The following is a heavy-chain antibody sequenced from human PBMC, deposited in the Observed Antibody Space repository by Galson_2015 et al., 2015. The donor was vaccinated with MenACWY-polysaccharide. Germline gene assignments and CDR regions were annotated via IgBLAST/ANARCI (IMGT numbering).Heavy chain of an antibody. J-gene: IGHJ6*02. CDR2: ISTYSGNT. CDR1: GYPFTSYG. CDR3: ARAGTRSAAAGTGGSYALDV. Sequence: SVKVSCKASGYPFTSYGVTWVRQVPGQGLEWMGWISTYSGNTNYTQSLQGRVTLTTETSTRTAYMELRSLRSDDTATYYCARAGTRSAAAGTGGSYALDVWGQGTTVIVSS. V-gene: IGHV1-18*01. D-gene: IGHD6-13*01.